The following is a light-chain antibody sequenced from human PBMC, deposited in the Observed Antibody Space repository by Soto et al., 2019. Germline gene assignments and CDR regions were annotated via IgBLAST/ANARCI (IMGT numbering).Light chain of an antibody. Sequence: QSALTQPASVSGSPGQSITISCTGTSSDVGGYNYVSWYQQYPGKAPKLMIYEVINRPSGVSTRFSGSKSGNTASLTISGLQAEDEADYYCTSFTGDSTLVFGGGTQLTVL. J-gene: IGLJ3*02. V-gene: IGLV2-14*01. CDR1: SSDVGGYNY. CDR3: TSFTGDSTLV. CDR2: EVI.